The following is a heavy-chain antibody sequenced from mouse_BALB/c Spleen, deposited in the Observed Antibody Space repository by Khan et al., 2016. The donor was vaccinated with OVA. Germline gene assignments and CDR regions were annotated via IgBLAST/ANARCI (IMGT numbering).Heavy chain of an antibody. CDR2: ISYSGRT. V-gene: IGHV3-2*02. CDR1: GYSITSDYA. J-gene: IGHJ2*01. Sequence: SGPGLVNPSQSLSLTCTVTGYSITSDYAWNWIRQFPGNKLEWMGYISYSGRTSYNPSLKSRISITREPSKNQVFLQLNSVTTADTATYFCARSVTIPTVVATDFDYWGQGTTLTVSS. CDR3: ARSVTIPTVVATDFDY. D-gene: IGHD1-1*01.